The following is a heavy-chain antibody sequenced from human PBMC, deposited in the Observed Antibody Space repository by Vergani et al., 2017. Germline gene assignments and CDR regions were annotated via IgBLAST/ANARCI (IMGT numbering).Heavy chain of an antibody. Sequence: QVQLVESGGGVVQPGKSLRLFCAASGFTFRNHGMHWVRQAPGKGPEWVAVIGFDGDNKYYADSVKGRFTIARDNSKNTLFLQMNSLRAEDTAVYYCVRDRRPEVVNIFDYWGRGTLVTVSS. J-gene: IGHJ4*02. CDR1: GFTFRNHG. CDR3: VRDRRPEVVNIFDY. V-gene: IGHV3-33*01. CDR2: IGFDGDNK. D-gene: IGHD4-23*01.